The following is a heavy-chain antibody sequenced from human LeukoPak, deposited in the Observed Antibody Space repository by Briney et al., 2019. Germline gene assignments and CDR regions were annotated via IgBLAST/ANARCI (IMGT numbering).Heavy chain of an antibody. CDR3: ASRAHFWGGPGG. J-gene: IGHJ4*02. V-gene: IGHV3-9*01. Sequence: GRSLRLSCAASGFTFDDYAMHWVRQAPGRGLEWVSGISWNGGSLGYADSVKGRFTISRDNAKKSLSLQMNSLRAEDTAVYYCASRAHFWGGPGGWGQGTLVTVSS. D-gene: IGHD3-3*02. CDR2: ISWNGGSL. CDR1: GFTFDDYA.